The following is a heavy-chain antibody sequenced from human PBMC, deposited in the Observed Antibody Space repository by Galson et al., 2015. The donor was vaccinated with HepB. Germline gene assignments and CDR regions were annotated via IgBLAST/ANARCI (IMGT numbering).Heavy chain of an antibody. Sequence: SLRLSCAASRFTFSSYWMHWVRQAPGKGLEWVSRINSDGSSISYADSVKGRFTISRDNAKNTLYLQMNRLRVEDTAVYYCARWAVLLHDAFDIWGQGTLVTVSS. V-gene: IGHV3-74*01. D-gene: IGHD6-19*01. CDR2: INSDGSSI. CDR3: ARWAVLLHDAFDI. J-gene: IGHJ3*02. CDR1: RFTFSSYW.